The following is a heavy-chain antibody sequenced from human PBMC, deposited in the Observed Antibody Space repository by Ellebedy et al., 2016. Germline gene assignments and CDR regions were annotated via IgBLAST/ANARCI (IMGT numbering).Heavy chain of an antibody. V-gene: IGHV3-11*04. J-gene: IGHJ6*03. CDR1: GFTFSDYY. CDR3: ARVGPLGYCSGGSCYGIYYYYYYMDG. Sequence: GGSLRLXCAASGFTFSDYYMSWIRQAPGKGLEWVSYISSSGSTIYYADSVKGRFTISRDNAKNSLYLQMNSLRAEDTAVYYCARVGPLGYCSGGSCYGIYYYYYYMDGWGKGTTVTVSS. CDR2: ISSSGSTI. D-gene: IGHD2-15*01.